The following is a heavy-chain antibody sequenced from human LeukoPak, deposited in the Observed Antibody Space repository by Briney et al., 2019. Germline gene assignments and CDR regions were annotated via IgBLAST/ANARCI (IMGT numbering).Heavy chain of an antibody. J-gene: IGHJ3*02. D-gene: IGHD4-17*01. CDR1: GGSISSDGYY. V-gene: IGHV4-31*03. Sequence: AQTLSLTCTVSGGSISSDGYYWSWIRQHPGTGLEWIGYIYYSGSTYYNPSLKSRVTISVDTSKNQFSLKLSSVTAADTAVYYCARDTTVTTNDAFDIWGQGTMVTVSS. CDR2: IYYSGST. CDR3: ARDTTVTTNDAFDI.